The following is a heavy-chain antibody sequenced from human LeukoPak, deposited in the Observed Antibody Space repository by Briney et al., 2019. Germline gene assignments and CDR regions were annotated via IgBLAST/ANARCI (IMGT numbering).Heavy chain of an antibody. CDR2: IRNDGDNE. D-gene: IGHD3-22*01. CDR3: AKGHGWDSSGYYLDY. CDR1: GFTFRSYN. V-gene: IGHV3-30*02. Sequence: GGSLRLSCAASGFTFRSYNMHWVRQAPGKGLEWVAFIRNDGDNEYNADSVKGRFTIFRDNSKNTLYLQMNSLRAEDTAVYYCAKGHGWDSSGYYLDYWGQGTLVTVSS. J-gene: IGHJ4*02.